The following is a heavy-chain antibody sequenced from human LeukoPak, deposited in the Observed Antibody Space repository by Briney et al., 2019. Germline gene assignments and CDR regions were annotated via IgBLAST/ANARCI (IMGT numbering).Heavy chain of an antibody. D-gene: IGHD2-2*01. CDR2: MNPNSGNT. V-gene: IGHV1-8*03. CDR1: GYTFSTYD. CDR3: ARAIRYQLLSDY. Sequence: ASVKVSCKTSGYTFSTYDINCVRQAAGQGLEWMGWMNPNSGNTGFAQKFQGRATITRDTSITTAYLELSSLRSEDTAVYYCARAIRYQLLSDYWGQGTLVTVSS. J-gene: IGHJ4*02.